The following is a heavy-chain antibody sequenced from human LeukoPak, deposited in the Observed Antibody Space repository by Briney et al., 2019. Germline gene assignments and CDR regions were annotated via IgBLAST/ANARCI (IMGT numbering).Heavy chain of an antibody. J-gene: IGHJ6*03. CDR2: IQPGDSET. Sequence: GESLKISCKGSGYSFTRYWIGWVRQMPGKGLEWMAIIQPGDSETTYSPSFQGQVTISADKSTSTAYLQWSSLKASDTAMYYCTRYNDRRLVRGFYYYMDVWGKGTPVTVSS. V-gene: IGHV5-51*01. CDR3: TRYNDRRLVRGFYYYMDV. CDR1: GYSFTRYW. D-gene: IGHD4-23*01.